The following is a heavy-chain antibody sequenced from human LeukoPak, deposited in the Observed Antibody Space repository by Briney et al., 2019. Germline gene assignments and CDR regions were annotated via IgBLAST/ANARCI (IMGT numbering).Heavy chain of an antibody. CDR1: GFTFSDYY. D-gene: IGHD3-22*01. CDR3: AGEYYYDSSGYYRGSWFDP. J-gene: IGHJ5*02. V-gene: IGHV3-11*01. CDR2: ISSSGSTI. Sequence: GRSLRLSCAASGFTFSDYYMSWIRQAPGKGLEWVSYISSSGSTIYYADSVKGRFTISRDNAKNSLYLQMNSLRAEDTAVYYCAGEYYYDSSGYYRGSWFDPWGQGTLVTVSS.